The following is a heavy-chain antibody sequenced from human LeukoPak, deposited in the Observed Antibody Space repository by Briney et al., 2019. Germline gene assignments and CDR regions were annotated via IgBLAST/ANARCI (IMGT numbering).Heavy chain of an antibody. CDR1: GFVFSNYW. CDR3: ARRKEVQTTFDY. J-gene: IGHJ4*02. CDR2: IKEDGGET. V-gene: IGHV3-7*01. Sequence: GGSLRVSCVASGFVFSNYWMGWVRQAPGKGLEWVANIKEDGGETYYVDSVKGRFTISRDNAKNSLDLQMNSLRDEDTAVYYCARRKEVQTTFDYWGQGTLVTVSS. D-gene: IGHD4/OR15-4a*01.